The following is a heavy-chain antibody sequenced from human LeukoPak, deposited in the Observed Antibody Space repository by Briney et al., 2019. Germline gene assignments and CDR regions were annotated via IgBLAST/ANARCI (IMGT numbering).Heavy chain of an antibody. Sequence: SETLSLTCTVSGGSITGHYWSWIRQPPGKGLEWIGYIHYTGSTNYNPSLNSRITMSVDTPNNQSSLRLTSVTATDTAVYYCARLHALGAEEFDPWGQGALVTVSS. CDR3: ARLHALGAEEFDP. V-gene: IGHV4-59*11. J-gene: IGHJ5*02. D-gene: IGHD3-16*01. CDR2: IHYTGST. CDR1: GGSITGHY.